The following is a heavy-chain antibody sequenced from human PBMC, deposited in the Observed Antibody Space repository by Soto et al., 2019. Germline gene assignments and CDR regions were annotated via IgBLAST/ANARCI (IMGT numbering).Heavy chain of an antibody. CDR3: ATRAPIDGDPY. Sequence: QVQLQESGPGLVKPSETLSLTCAVSGDSISSPTWWTWVRQPPGNGLEWIGEVYHSGSTNYDSSLKSRVTISVDTSKNQFSLRLTSVTAADTAVYYCATRAPIDGDPYWGQGTLVTVSS. D-gene: IGHD4-17*01. J-gene: IGHJ4*02. V-gene: IGHV4-4*02. CDR2: VYHSGST. CDR1: GDSISSPTW.